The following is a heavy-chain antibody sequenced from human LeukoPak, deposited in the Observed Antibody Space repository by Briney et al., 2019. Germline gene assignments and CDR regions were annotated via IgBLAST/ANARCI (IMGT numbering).Heavy chain of an antibody. V-gene: IGHV3-48*01. CDR3: ARSPTTVTTHFDY. J-gene: IGHJ4*02. Sequence: GGSLRLSCAASGFPFSNYTMNWVRQAPGKGLEWVSYISTSSSSIYYADSVKGRFTISRDNAKNSLYLQMNSLRAEDTAVYYCARSPTTVTTHFDYWGQGTLVTVSS. CDR1: GFPFSNYT. D-gene: IGHD4-11*01. CDR2: ISTSSSSI.